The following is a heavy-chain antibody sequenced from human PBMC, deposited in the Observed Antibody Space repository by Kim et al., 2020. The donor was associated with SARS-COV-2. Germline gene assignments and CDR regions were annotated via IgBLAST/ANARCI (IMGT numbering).Heavy chain of an antibody. CDR1: GFPFSIYW. Sequence: GGSLRLSCAASGFPFSIYWMSWVRQAPGKGPECVANIKEDGSVKYYVDSVKGRFTISRDNAKNSLFLQISSLRVDDTAVYYCARPLPHDGFNIWGRGTM. J-gene: IGHJ3*02. CDR2: IKEDGSVK. V-gene: IGHV3-7*01. CDR3: ARPLPHDGFNI.